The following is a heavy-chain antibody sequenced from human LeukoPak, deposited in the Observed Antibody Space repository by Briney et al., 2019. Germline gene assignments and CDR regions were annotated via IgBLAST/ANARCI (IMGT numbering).Heavy chain of an antibody. J-gene: IGHJ4*02. Sequence: GGSLRLSCAASGFTFSSYAMSWVRQAPGKGLEWVSAISGSGGSTYYADSVKGRFTISRDNSKNTLYLQIDSLKVEDTAVYYCAKDADSSTWYLRYFDYWGQGTLVTVSS. CDR1: GFTFSSYA. CDR2: ISGSGGST. V-gene: IGHV3-23*01. CDR3: AKDADSSTWYLRYFDY. D-gene: IGHD6-13*01.